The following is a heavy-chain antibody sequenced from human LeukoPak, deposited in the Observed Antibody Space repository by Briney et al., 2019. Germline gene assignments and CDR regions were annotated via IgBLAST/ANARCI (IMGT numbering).Heavy chain of an antibody. Sequence: GGSLRLSCTASGFTFSSYAMSWVRQAPGKGLEWVSAISGSGGSTYYADSVKGRFTISRDNSKNTLYLQMNSLRAEDTAVYYCAKDSPYDFWSGYYRTYYYYYYMDVWGKGTTVTVSS. V-gene: IGHV3-23*01. CDR2: ISGSGGST. J-gene: IGHJ6*03. CDR3: AKDSPYDFWSGYYRTYYYYYYMDV. CDR1: GFTFSSYA. D-gene: IGHD3-3*01.